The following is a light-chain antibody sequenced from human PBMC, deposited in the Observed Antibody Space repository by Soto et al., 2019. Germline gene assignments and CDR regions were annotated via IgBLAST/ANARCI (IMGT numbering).Light chain of an antibody. CDR2: DTS. V-gene: IGKV3-11*01. CDR1: QSVHGS. CDR3: QHRATWPLA. J-gene: IGKJ4*01. Sequence: EIVLTQSPVTLSLSPGERATLSCRASQSVHGSLAWYQLKPGQTPRLLIYDTSHRATGIPVRFSGSGFGTDFPLPISSLDPEDFAFYYCQHRATWPLAFGGRTKVEIQ.